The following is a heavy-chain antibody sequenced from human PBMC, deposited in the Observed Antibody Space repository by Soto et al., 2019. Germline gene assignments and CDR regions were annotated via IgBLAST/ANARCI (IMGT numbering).Heavy chain of an antibody. Sequence: QVQLVQSGAEVKKPGASVKVSCKASGYTFTGYYMHWVRQAPGQGLEWMGWINPNSGGTNYAQKFQGRVTMTRDTSISTAYMELSRLRSDDTAVYYCARDIVVVPAARIGMDVWGQGTTVTVSS. CDR1: GYTFTGYY. J-gene: IGHJ6*02. D-gene: IGHD2-2*01. CDR2: INPNSGGT. CDR3: ARDIVVVPAARIGMDV. V-gene: IGHV1-2*02.